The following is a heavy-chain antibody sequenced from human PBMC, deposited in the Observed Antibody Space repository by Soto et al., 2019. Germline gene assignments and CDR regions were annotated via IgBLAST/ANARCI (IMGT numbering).Heavy chain of an antibody. V-gene: IGHV4-39*01. CDR1: WGSISGIGNY. Sequence: SQTHSLTCTVSWGSISGIGNYWAWIRQPPGKALEWVATILYSGSTSINPSLTSRLTIFADTSKSQVSLKLTSVTAADTAVYYCARHGGGGKGDVFDIWGQGTMVTVSS. D-gene: IGHD3-16*01. J-gene: IGHJ3*02. CDR3: ARHGGGGKGDVFDI. CDR2: ILYSGST.